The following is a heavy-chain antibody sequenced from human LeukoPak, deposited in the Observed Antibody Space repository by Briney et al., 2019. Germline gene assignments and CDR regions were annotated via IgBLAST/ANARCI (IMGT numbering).Heavy chain of an antibody. Sequence: SETLSLTCTVSGGSFSSHYWSWIRQPPGKGLEWIEYIYYSGSTNYNPSLKSRVTISVDTSKNQHSLKLSSMTAADTAVYYCARELIHHYTLGYWGQGTLVTVSS. CDR3: ARELIHHYTLGY. CDR2: IYYSGST. J-gene: IGHJ4*02. V-gene: IGHV4-59*11. D-gene: IGHD3-10*01. CDR1: GGSFSSHY.